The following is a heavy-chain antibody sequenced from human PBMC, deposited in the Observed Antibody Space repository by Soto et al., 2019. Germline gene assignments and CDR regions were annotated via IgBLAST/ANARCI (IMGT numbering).Heavy chain of an antibody. Sequence: SETLSLTCTVSGGSMSSFHWSWVRQPPGKGLEWIGYIYDSGSRNYNPSLKSRVTISLDTSKNQFSLRLSSVTAADTGVYYCERAGDIPARPDYWGQVIQVTVSS. CDR2: IYDSGSR. V-gene: IGHV4-59*01. CDR1: GGSMSSFH. J-gene: IGHJ4*02. CDR3: ERAGDIPARPDY. D-gene: IGHD6-6*01.